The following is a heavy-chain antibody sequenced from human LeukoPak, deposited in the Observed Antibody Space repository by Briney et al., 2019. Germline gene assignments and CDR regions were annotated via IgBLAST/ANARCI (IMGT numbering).Heavy chain of an antibody. J-gene: IGHJ4*02. D-gene: IGHD6-19*01. CDR1: GGSISNYY. CDR2: IFYTGTT. V-gene: IGHV4-59*01. CDR3: ARGWGYFDY. Sequence: SEALSLTCTVSGGSISNYYWSWIRQPPGKGLEWIGYIFYTGTTNYNFSLKSRLTISVDTSKNQFSLRLTSVTAADTAVYYCARGWGYFDYWGQGTLVTVSS.